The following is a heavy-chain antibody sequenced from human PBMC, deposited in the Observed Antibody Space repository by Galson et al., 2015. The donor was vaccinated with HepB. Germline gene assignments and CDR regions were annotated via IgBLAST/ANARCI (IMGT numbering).Heavy chain of an antibody. CDR2: INPNSGGT. CDR3: ARGTIAAAGTDY. Sequence: SVKVSCKASGYTFTGYYMHWVRQAPGQGLEWMGRINPNSGGTNYAQKFQGRVTMTRDTSISTAYMELSRLRSDDTAVYYCARGTIAAAGTDYWGQGTLVTVSS. CDR1: GYTFTGYY. J-gene: IGHJ4*02. D-gene: IGHD6-13*01. V-gene: IGHV1-2*06.